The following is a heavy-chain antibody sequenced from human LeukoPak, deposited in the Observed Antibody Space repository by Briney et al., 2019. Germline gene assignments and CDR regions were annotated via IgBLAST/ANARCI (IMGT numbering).Heavy chain of an antibody. J-gene: IGHJ4*02. V-gene: IGHV1-3*04. CDR1: GYTFINHA. Sequence: ASVKVSCKASGYTFINHAIHWVRQAPGQRLEWMGWINIGNGNTKYSQNFQGRITITRDPSATTAYMDLSSLRSEDTAMYYCARRLGRSFDYWGQGTLVTVSS. D-gene: IGHD2-21*01. CDR2: INIGNGNT. CDR3: ARRLGRSFDY.